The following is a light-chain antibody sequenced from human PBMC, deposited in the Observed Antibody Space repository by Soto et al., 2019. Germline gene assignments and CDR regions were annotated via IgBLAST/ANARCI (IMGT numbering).Light chain of an antibody. CDR2: STN. CDR1: SGSVSPSYY. Sequence: QTVVTQERSFSVSPGGTATLTCGLSSGSVSPSYYPSWYQQTPGQAPRTLIYSTNTRSPGVPARFSGSILGNKAALTITGAQAEDESDYYCVLYMGSGISVFGGGTKVTVL. J-gene: IGLJ3*02. V-gene: IGLV8-61*01. CDR3: VLYMGSGISV.